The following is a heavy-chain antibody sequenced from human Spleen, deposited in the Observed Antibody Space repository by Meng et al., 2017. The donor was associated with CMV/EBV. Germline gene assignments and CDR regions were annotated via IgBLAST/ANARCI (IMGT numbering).Heavy chain of an antibody. CDR2: IYWNDDK. V-gene: IGHV2-5*01. J-gene: IGHJ4*02. CDR3: AHRLIPAAITAFDY. Sequence: SGPTLVKPTQTLTLTCTFSGFSLSTSGVGVGWIRQPPGKALEWLALIYWNDDKRYSPSLKSRLTITKDTSKNQVVLTMTNMDPVDTATYCCAHRLIPAAITAFDYWGQGTLVTVSS. D-gene: IGHD2-2*02. CDR1: GFSLSTSGVG.